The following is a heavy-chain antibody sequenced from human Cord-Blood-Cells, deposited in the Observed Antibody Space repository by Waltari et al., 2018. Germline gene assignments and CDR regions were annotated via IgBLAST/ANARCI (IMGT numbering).Heavy chain of an antibody. CDR1: GYSISSGYY. V-gene: IGHV4-38-2*01. CDR3: ARAEDCSSTSCYSIFFYGSTSVWFDP. CDR2: IYHSGST. Sequence: QVQLQESGPGLVKPSETLSLTCAVPGYSISSGYYWGWIRQPPGQGLAWIGSIYHSGSTYYNPSLKSRVTISVDTSKNQFSVELSSVAAADTAVYYCARAEDCSSTSCYSIFFYGSTSVWFDPWGQGTLVTVSS. J-gene: IGHJ5*02. D-gene: IGHD2-2*02.